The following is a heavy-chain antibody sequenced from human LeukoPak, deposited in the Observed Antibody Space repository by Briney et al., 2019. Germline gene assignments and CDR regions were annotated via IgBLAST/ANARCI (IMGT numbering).Heavy chain of an antibody. J-gene: IGHJ4*02. CDR2: IKQDGSEK. D-gene: IGHD3-22*01. V-gene: IGHV3-7*01. CDR1: GFTFDSYW. Sequence: GGSLRLSCAASGFTFDSYWMSWVRQAPGKGLEWVANIKQDGSEKYYVDSVKGRFTISRDNAKKSLYLQMNSLRAVETAVYYCGRPPPYVSGDGTRIYFDYWGQGTLVTVSS. CDR3: GRPPPYVSGDGTRIYFDY.